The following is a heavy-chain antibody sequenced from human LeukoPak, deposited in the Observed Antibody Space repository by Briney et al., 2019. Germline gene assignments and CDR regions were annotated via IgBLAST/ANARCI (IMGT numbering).Heavy chain of an antibody. CDR1: GFSFSTYS. J-gene: IGHJ4*02. Sequence: GGSLRLSCAASGFSFSTYSMNWVRQAPGKGLQWVSSISGSSTYIYYADSVKSRFTISRDNAKNSLYLQMNSLRAEDTAVYYCASRYCSGGSCYCDSWGQGTLVTVSS. D-gene: IGHD2-15*01. V-gene: IGHV3-21*01. CDR2: ISGSSTYI. CDR3: ASRYCSGGSCYCDS.